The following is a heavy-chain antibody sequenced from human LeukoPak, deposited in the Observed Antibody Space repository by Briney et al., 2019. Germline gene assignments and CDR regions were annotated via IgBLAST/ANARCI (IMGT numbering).Heavy chain of an antibody. CDR3: AGGGSYYYYYMDV. J-gene: IGHJ6*03. D-gene: IGHD1-26*01. V-gene: IGHV4-59*01. CDR2: IYYSGST. CDR1: GGSFSGYY. Sequence: PSETLSLTCAVYGGSFSGYYWSWIRQPPGKGLEWIGYIYYSGSTNYNPSLKSRVTISVDTSKNQFSLKLSSVTAADTAVYYCAGGGSYYYYYMDVWGKGTTVTVSS.